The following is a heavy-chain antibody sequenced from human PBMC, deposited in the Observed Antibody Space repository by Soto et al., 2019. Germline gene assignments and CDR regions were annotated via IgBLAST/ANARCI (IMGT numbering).Heavy chain of an antibody. CDR1: GGSISSGDYY. D-gene: IGHD2-2*01. V-gene: IGHV4-30-4*01. Sequence: SETLSLTCTVSGGSISSGDYYWSWIRQPPGKGLEWIGYIYYSGSTYYNPSLKSRVTISVDTSKNQFSLKLSSVTAADTAVYYCARGVVPPWGDYGMDVWGQGTTVTVSS. CDR2: IYYSGST. J-gene: IGHJ6*02. CDR3: ARGVVPPWGDYGMDV.